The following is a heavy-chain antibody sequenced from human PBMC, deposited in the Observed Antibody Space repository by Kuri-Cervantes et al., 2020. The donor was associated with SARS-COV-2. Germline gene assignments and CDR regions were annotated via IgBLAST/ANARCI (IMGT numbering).Heavy chain of an antibody. D-gene: IGHD6-13*01. CDR3: ARGGRRYSSPQNKHNWFDP. J-gene: IGHJ5*02. CDR2: IKPNSGGT. Sequence: ASLKVSCNASGYTFTGYYMHWVRQAPGQGLEWMGWIKPNSGGTNYAQKFQGRVTMTRDTSISTAYMELSRLRSDDTAVYYGARGGRRYSSPQNKHNWFDPWGQGTLVTVSS. V-gene: IGHV1-2*02. CDR1: GYTFTGYY.